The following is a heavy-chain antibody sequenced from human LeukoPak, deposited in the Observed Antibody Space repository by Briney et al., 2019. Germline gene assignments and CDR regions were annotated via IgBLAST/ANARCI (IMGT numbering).Heavy chain of an antibody. CDR2: ISAYNGNT. CDR1: GYTFTTYA. Sequence: ASVKVSCKASGYTFTTYAITWMRQAPGQGLEWMGWISAYNGNTNFAQKLQGRVTMTTDTSTSTAYMELRSLRSDDTAVYYCARVRDFIWFDPWGQGTLVTVSS. J-gene: IGHJ5*02. V-gene: IGHV1-18*01. CDR3: ARVRDFIWFDP. D-gene: IGHD3-3*01.